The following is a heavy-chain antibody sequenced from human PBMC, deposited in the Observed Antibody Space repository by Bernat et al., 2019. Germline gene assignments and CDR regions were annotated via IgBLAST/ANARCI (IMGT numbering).Heavy chain of an antibody. CDR1: GYTFTGYY. CDR3: ARGGGIAAADTEFDY. V-gene: IGHV1-2*04. J-gene: IGHJ4*02. D-gene: IGHD6-13*01. CDR2: INPNSGGT. Sequence: QVQLVQSGAEVKKPGASVKVSCKASGYTFTGYYMHWVRQAPGQGLEWMGWINPNSGGTNYAQKFQGWVTMNRDTSISTAYMELSRLRSDDTAVYYCARGGGIAAADTEFDYWGQGTLVTVSS.